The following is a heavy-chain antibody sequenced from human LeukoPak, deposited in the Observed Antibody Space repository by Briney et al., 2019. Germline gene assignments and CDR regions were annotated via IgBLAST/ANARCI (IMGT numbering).Heavy chain of an antibody. V-gene: IGHV3-13*01. D-gene: IGHD6-19*01. CDR2: IGTVDDT. Sequence: PGGSLRLSCEASGFTFSRYDMHWVRQATGKGLEWVSAIGTVDDTYYLDSVKGRFTISREDAKNSLYLQMSNLRAGDTAVYYCARAVMDSSFFDALDVWGQGTVVTVSS. CDR1: GFTFSRYD. J-gene: IGHJ3*01. CDR3: ARAVMDSSFFDALDV.